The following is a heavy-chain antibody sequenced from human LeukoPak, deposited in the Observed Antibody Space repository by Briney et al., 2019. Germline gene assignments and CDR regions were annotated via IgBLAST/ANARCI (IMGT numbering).Heavy chain of an antibody. CDR1: GFPFSGSW. Sequence: PGGSLRLSCAASGFPFSGSWMNWVRQAPGKGLEWVSGINWNGGNTGYADSVKGRFTISRDYAKNSLYLQMNSLRAEDTVLYHCARDRSSGWYGGFDPWGQGTLVTVSS. J-gene: IGHJ5*02. CDR2: INWNGGNT. V-gene: IGHV3-20*01. D-gene: IGHD6-19*01. CDR3: ARDRSSGWYGGFDP.